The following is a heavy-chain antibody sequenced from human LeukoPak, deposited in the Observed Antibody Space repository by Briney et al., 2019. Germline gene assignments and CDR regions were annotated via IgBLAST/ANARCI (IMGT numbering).Heavy chain of an antibody. CDR3: AIDPNGGTHS. Sequence: GGSLRLSCAASGFTFSTYTMYWVRHPPGKGLEWVSIIGSSGGGIHYADSVKGRFTIPRDNSKNALYLQMNSLRVEDTAVYYCAIDPNGGTHSWGQGVLVTVSS. CDR2: IGSSGGGI. CDR1: GFTFSTYT. V-gene: IGHV3-23*01. J-gene: IGHJ4*02. D-gene: IGHD7-27*01.